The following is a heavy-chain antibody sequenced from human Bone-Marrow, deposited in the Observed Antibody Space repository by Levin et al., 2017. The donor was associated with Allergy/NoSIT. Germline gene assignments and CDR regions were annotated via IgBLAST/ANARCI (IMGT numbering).Heavy chain of an antibody. V-gene: IGHV4-59*08. CDR2: IYYSGST. D-gene: IGHD6-13*01. Sequence: MTSETLSLTCTVSGGSINSYYWSWIRQPPGKGLECIGYIYYSGSTNYNPSLKSRVTISIDTSKTQFSLKLTSVTAADTAVYYCARLSAAAFDPWGQGTLVTVSS. J-gene: IGHJ5*02. CDR3: ARLSAAAFDP. CDR1: GGSINSYY.